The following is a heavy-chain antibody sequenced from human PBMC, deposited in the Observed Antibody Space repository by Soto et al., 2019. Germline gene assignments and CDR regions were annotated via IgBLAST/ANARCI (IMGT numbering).Heavy chain of an antibody. CDR1: GYTFTGYY. CDR2: INPNSGGT. Sequence: ASVKVSCKASGYTFTGYYMHWVRQAPGQGLEWMGWINPNSGGTNYAQKFQGRVTMTRDTSISTAYMELSRLRSDDTAVYYCARGLDFWSGQFDYWGQGTLVTVSS. D-gene: IGHD3-3*01. J-gene: IGHJ4*02. V-gene: IGHV1-2*02. CDR3: ARGLDFWSGQFDY.